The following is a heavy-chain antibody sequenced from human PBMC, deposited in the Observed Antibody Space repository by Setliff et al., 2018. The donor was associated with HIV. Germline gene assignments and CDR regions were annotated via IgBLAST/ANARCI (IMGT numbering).Heavy chain of an antibody. CDR2: IYTSGRT. CDR1: GGSISSGNYY. D-gene: IGHD4-4*01. V-gene: IGHV4-61*02. CDR3: ARDGETTVMGDAFDI. J-gene: IGHJ3*02. Sequence: PSETLSLTCTVSGGSISSGNYYWSWIRQPAGKGLEWIGRIYTSGRTKYNPSLKSRVTISVDTSKNQFSLKLSSVTAADMAVYYCARDGETTVMGDAFDIWGQGTMVTVSS.